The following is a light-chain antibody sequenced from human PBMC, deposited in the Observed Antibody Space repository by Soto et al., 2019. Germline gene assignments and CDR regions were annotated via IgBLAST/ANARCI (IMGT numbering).Light chain of an antibody. V-gene: IGKV1-39*01. CDR3: QQSYSTPLT. CDR1: QGISTY. J-gene: IGKJ4*01. CDR2: AAS. Sequence: DIQMTQSPSSLSASGGDRVTITCRASQGISTYLNWYQQKPGKAPKLLIYAASSLQSGVPSRFSGSGSGTDFTLTISSLQPEDFATYYCQQSYSTPLTFGGGTKVDI.